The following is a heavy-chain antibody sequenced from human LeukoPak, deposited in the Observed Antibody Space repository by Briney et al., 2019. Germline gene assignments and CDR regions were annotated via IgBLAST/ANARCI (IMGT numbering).Heavy chain of an antibody. CDR1: GFTFSTYG. J-gene: IGHJ4*02. CDR3: ARAHYGGLYYFDY. CDR2: IWSDGSNK. Sequence: PGRSLRLSCAASGFTFSTYGLHWVRQAPGKGLEWVAVIWSDGSNKYYAGSVKGRFTISRDNSKNTMYLQMNSLRAEDTAVYYCARAHYGGLYYFDYWGQGTLVTVSS. V-gene: IGHV3-33*01. D-gene: IGHD4-23*01.